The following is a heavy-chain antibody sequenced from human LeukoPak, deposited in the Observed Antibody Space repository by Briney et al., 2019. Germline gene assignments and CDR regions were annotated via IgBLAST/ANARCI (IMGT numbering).Heavy chain of an antibody. V-gene: IGHV3-7*03. Sequence: PGGSLRLSCAASGFTLSSYWMSWVRQAPGKGLEWVANIKEDGSGKYYVDSVKGRFTISRDNAKNSLYLHMNSLTAEDTAMYYCARDWVAGVPFDAFDIWGQGTMVSASS. CDR1: GFTLSSYW. J-gene: IGHJ3*02. CDR3: ARDWVAGVPFDAFDI. D-gene: IGHD3-10*01. CDR2: IKEDGSGK.